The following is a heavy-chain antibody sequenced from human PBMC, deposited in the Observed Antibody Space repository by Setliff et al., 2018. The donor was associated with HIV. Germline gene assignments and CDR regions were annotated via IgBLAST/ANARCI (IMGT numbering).Heavy chain of an antibody. J-gene: IGHJ5*02. Sequence: GASVKVSCKSSGYTFTDHYMHWVRQAPGQGLEWMGRINPNTGGANYAQIFQGRVTMTRDTSIGTAYMELNRLRSDDTAIYYCARGFATNWLDTWGQGTLVTVS. CDR3: ARGFATNWLDT. CDR1: GYTFTDHY. CDR2: INPNTGGA. V-gene: IGHV1-2*06.